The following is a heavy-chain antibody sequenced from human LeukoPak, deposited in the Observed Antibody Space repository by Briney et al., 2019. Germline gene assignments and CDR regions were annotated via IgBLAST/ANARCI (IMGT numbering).Heavy chain of an antibody. Sequence: GGSLRLSCAASGFTFSSYAMSWVRQAPGKGLEWVANIKQDGSEKYYVDSVKGRFTISRDNAKNSPYLQMNSLRAEDTATYYCVEGGDSSSSGDFDYWGQGTLVTVSS. CDR2: IKQDGSEK. V-gene: IGHV3-7*03. CDR3: VEGGDSSSSGDFDY. CDR1: GFTFSSYA. D-gene: IGHD6-6*01. J-gene: IGHJ4*02.